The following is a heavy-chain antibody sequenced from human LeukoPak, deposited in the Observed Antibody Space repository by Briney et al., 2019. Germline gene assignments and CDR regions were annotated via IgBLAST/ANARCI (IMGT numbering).Heavy chain of an antibody. V-gene: IGHV3-74*01. CDR3: RCDLCGRDDQ. Sequence: PGGSLRLSCAASGFTFSSYGMHWVRQAPGKGLEWVSRMDRAGRTIDYADSVKGRFTISRDNAKDTLYLQMSSLRDEDTAVYYCRCDLCGRDDQWGRGTLVTVS. J-gene: IGHJ5*02. D-gene: IGHD1-1*01. CDR1: GFTFSSYG. CDR2: MDRAGRTI.